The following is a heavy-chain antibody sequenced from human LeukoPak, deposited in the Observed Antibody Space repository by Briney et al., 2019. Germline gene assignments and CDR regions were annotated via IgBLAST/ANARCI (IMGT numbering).Heavy chain of an antibody. CDR3: AKDSSGSYFTWAY. J-gene: IGHJ4*02. Sequence: GPSLRLSCAGAGFTFSSYAMSWVRKAPGKGLEWVSAMSGSGGTTYYADSVKGRFTISRDNSKNTLYLKMHSLRAEDTAVYYCAKDSSGSYFTWAYGGEGALVTVSS. D-gene: IGHD3-22*01. V-gene: IGHV3-23*01. CDR2: MSGSGGTT. CDR1: GFTFSSYA.